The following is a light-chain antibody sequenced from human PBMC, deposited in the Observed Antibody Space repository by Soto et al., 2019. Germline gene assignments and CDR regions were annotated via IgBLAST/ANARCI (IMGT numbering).Light chain of an antibody. V-gene: IGLV2-14*01. Sequence: QSALTQPASVSGSPGQSITTSCTGTSSDVGGYNYVSWYQQHPGKAPKLMIYDVSNRPSGVSNRFSGSKSGNTASLTISGLQAEDEADYYCSSYTSSSTLTFGTGTKLTVL. CDR2: DVS. J-gene: IGLJ1*01. CDR1: SSDVGGYNY. CDR3: SSYTSSSTLT.